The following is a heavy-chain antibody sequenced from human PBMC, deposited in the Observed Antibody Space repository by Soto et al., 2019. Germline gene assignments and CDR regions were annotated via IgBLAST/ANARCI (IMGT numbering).Heavy chain of an antibody. J-gene: IGHJ4*02. CDR3: TTDPHMYYADYIWESYRYDDY. D-gene: IGHD3-16*02. Sequence: EVQLVESGGGLVKPGGSLRLSCAASGFTFSNAWMSWVRQAPGKGLEWVGRIKSKTDGGTTDYAAPVKGRFTISRDDSKNTLYLQMNSLKTEDTAVYYCTTDPHMYYADYIWESYRYDDYWGQGSLVTVSS. CDR1: GFTFSNAW. V-gene: IGHV3-15*01. CDR2: IKSKTDGGTT.